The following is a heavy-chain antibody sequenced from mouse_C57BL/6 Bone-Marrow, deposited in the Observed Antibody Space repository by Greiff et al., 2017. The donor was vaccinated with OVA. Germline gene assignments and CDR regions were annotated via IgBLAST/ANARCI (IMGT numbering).Heavy chain of an antibody. J-gene: IGHJ4*01. CDR1: GYTFTDYE. CDR2: IDPETGGP. D-gene: IGHD2-5*01. CDR3: TRGYSNYYAMDY. Sequence: VQLQQSGAELVRPGASVTLSCKASGYTFTDYEMHWVKQTPVHGLEWIGAIDPETGGPAYNPKFTGKAILTADKSSSPAYMELRSLTSEDSAVYYCTRGYSNYYAMDYWGQGTSVTVSS. V-gene: IGHV1-15*01.